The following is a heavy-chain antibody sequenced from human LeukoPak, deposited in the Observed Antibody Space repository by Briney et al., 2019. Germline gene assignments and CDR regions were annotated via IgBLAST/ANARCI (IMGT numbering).Heavy chain of an antibody. CDR2: IKSKTDGGTT. J-gene: IGHJ4*02. CDR3: TTTLRYFDWLAPTSYDY. Sequence: GGSLRLSCAASGFTFSSYAMSWARQAPGKGLEWVGRIKSKTDGGTTDYAAPVKGRFTISRDDSKNTLYLQMNSLKTEDTAVYYCTTTLRYFDWLAPTSYDYWGQGTLVTVSS. CDR1: GFTFSSYA. V-gene: IGHV3-15*01. D-gene: IGHD3-9*01.